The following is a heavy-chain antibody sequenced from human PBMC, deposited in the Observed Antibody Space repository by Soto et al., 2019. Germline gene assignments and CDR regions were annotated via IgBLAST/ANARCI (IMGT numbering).Heavy chain of an antibody. J-gene: IGHJ6*02. Sequence: GGSLRLSCAASGFTFSDYYMSWIRQAPGKGLEWVSYISGSSGYTNYADSVKGRFTISRDNAKNSLYLQMNSLRAEDTAVYYCARDRSTMRYYYYGMDVWGQGTTVTVSS. CDR3: ARDRSTMRYYYYGMDV. V-gene: IGHV3-11*06. D-gene: IGHD1-1*01. CDR1: GFTFSDYY. CDR2: ISGSSGYT.